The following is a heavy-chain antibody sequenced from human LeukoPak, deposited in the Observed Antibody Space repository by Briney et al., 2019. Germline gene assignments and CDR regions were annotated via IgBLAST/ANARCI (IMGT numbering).Heavy chain of an antibody. J-gene: IGHJ4*02. D-gene: IGHD2-15*01. CDR2: VTSSSRTI. CDR1: GFTFSSYS. Sequence: PGGSLRLFCAASGFTFSSYSMNWVRQAPGKGPEWIAYVTSSSRTIYYADSVKGRFTISRDNAKSSLYLQLDSLRAEDTAVYYCARDLIGGNAYDYWGQGALVTVSS. V-gene: IGHV3-48*01. CDR3: ARDLIGGNAYDY.